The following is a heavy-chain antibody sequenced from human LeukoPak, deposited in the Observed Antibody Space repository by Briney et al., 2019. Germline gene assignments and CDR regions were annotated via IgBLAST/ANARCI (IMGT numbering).Heavy chain of an antibody. CDR2: IYDSGST. CDR1: GGSISSYY. D-gene: IGHD3-22*01. J-gene: IGHJ3*02. CDR3: ASSSLRDSSGYLLMGDAFDI. Sequence: SETLSLTCTVSGGSISSYYWSWFRQPPGKGLEWIGYIYDSGSTNYNPALKSRVTISADTSKNQFSLKLSSVTPEDTAVYYCASSSLRDSSGYLLMGDAFDIWGQGTMVTVSS. V-gene: IGHV4-59*12.